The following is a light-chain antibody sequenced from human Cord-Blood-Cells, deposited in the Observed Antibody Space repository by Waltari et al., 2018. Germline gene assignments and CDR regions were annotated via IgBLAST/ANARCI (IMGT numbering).Light chain of an antibody. CDR1: SRHVGGHNS. CDR3: SSYTSSSTLV. CDR2: DVS. V-gene: IGLV2-14*03. Sequence: QSALTQPASVSGSPGQSLTISCTGSSRHVGGHNSVSWYQQHPGKAPKHMIYDVSNRPSGVSNRFSGSKSGNTASLTISGLQAEDEADYYCSSYTSSSTLVFGGGTKLTVL. J-gene: IGLJ3*02.